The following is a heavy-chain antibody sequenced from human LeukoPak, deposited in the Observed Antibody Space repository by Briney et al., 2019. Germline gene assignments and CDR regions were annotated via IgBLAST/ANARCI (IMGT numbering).Heavy chain of an antibody. Sequence: GGSLRLSCAASGFIFSSYEMNWVRQAPGKGLEWVPYISSSGNTIQYADSVKGRFTISRDNAKNSLYLQMNSLRAEDTAVYYCARDGLRDYGGNWFDPWGQGTLVTVSS. J-gene: IGHJ5*02. CDR2: ISSSGNTI. V-gene: IGHV3-48*03. CDR3: ARDGLRDYGGNWFDP. CDR1: GFIFSSYE. D-gene: IGHD4-17*01.